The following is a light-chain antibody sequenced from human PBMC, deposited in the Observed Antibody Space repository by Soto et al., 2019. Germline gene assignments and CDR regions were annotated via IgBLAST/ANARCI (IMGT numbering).Light chain of an antibody. CDR2: EAC. J-gene: IGKJ4*01. CDR1: QSVSRY. Sequence: EIVLTKSPATLSLSPEERATLSCRASQSVSRYLAWYQQKPDQAPRLLVYEACNRATGIPARFSGSGSGTDFTLTISSLEPEEFAVYYCQQRSNWSFGGGTKVEIK. V-gene: IGKV3-11*01. CDR3: QQRSNWS.